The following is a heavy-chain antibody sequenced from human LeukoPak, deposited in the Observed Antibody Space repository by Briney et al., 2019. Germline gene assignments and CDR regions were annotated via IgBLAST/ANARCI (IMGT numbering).Heavy chain of an antibody. J-gene: IGHJ4*02. CDR3: ATGRYDFWSGQSNYYFDY. CDR1: GYTLTELS. V-gene: IGHV1-24*01. CDR2: FDPEDGET. Sequence: ASVKVSYKVSGYTLTELSMHWVRQAPGKGLEWMGGFDPEDGETIYAQKFQGRVTMTEDTSTDTAYMELSSLRSEDTAVYYCATGRYDFWSGQSNYYFDYWGQGTLVTVSS. D-gene: IGHD3-3*01.